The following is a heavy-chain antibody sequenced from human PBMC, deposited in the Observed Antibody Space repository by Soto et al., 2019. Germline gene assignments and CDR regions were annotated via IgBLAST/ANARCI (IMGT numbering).Heavy chain of an antibody. CDR3: ARVPFGVGEWFDP. V-gene: IGHV4-31*03. J-gene: IGHJ5*02. CDR2: IYNTGAT. D-gene: IGHD3-10*01. Sequence: QVPLQESGPGLVKPSQTLSLTCTVSGGSISSDGYYWSWIRQFPGKGLEWIGYIYNTGATYYNPSLKSRLTISFGTSKNQFSLKLTSVTAADTAVYYCARVPFGVGEWFDPWGQGTLVTVSS. CDR1: GGSISSDGYY.